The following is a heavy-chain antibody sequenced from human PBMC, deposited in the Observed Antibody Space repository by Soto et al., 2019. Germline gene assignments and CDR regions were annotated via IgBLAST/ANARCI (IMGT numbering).Heavy chain of an antibody. CDR3: AKQGCSSTSCWDFDY. CDR2: ISGSGGST. D-gene: IGHD2-2*01. V-gene: IGHV3-23*01. Sequence: EVQLLESGGGLVQPGGSLRLSCAASGFTFSSYAMSWVRQAPGKGLEWVSAISGSGGSTYYADSVKGRFTISRGNSKNTLYLQMNSLRAEDTAVYYCAKQGCSSTSCWDFDYWGQGTLVTVSS. J-gene: IGHJ4*02. CDR1: GFTFSSYA.